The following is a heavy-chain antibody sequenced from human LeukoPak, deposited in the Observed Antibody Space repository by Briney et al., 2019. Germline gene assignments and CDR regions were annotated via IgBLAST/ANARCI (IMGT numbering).Heavy chain of an antibody. D-gene: IGHD4-17*01. V-gene: IGHV1-2*02. CDR2: INPNSGGT. Sequence: ASVKVSCKASGYTFTGYYMHWVRQAPGQGLEWMGGINPNSGGTNYAQKFQGRVTMTRDTSISTAYMELSRLRSDDTAVYYCARVRSHGLYGDIDYWGQGTLVTVSS. CDR1: GYTFTGYY. CDR3: ARVRSHGLYGDIDY. J-gene: IGHJ4*02.